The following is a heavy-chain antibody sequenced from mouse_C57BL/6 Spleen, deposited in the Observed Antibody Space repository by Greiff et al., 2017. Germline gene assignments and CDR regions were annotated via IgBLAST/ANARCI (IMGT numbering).Heavy chain of an antibody. J-gene: IGHJ3*01. CDR1: GYTFTSYD. CDR3: ASEMDYGYDWFAY. V-gene: IGHV1-85*01. Sequence: QVQLQQSGPELVKPGASVKLSCKASGYTFTSYDINWVQQRPGQGLEWIGWIYPRDGSTKYNEKFKGKATLTVDTSSSTAYMELHSLTSEDSAVXFCASEMDYGYDWFAYWGQGTLVTVSA. CDR2: IYPRDGST. D-gene: IGHD2-2*01.